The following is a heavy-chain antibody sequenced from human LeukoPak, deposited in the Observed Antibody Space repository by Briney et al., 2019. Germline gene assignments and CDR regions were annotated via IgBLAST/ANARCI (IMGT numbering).Heavy chain of an antibody. Sequence: ASVKVSCKASGGTISSYAISWVRQAPGQGLEWMGGIIPIFGTANYAQKFQGRVTITADESTSTAYMELSSLRSEDTAVYYCARALSSRFLEWSYDHWGQGTLVTVSS. D-gene: IGHD3-3*01. CDR1: GGTISSYA. V-gene: IGHV1-69*13. CDR3: ARALSSRFLEWSYDH. J-gene: IGHJ5*02. CDR2: IIPIFGTA.